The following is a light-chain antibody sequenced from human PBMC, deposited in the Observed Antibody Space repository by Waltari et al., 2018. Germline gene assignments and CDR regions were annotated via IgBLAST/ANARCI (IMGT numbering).Light chain of an antibody. CDR1: QDIYNY. CDR3: QQYENFPYS. Sequence: DGQLTQSPSSLSASVGDRVTITCQASQDIYNYLNWFQQKPGKAPKLLIYDASNLETGVPSRFSGSRSGTDFTFTISSLQPEDVATYYCQQYENFPYSFGQGTKLEIK. V-gene: IGKV1-33*01. J-gene: IGKJ2*03. CDR2: DAS.